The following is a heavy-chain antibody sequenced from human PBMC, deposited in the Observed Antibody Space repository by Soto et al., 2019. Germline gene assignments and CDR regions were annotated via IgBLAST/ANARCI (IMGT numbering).Heavy chain of an antibody. CDR1: GFTFSSYA. V-gene: IGHV3-30*07. J-gene: IGHJ4*02. CDR3: AKGVLGGSGAYDLDY. D-gene: IGHD5-12*01. CDR2: ISTDGRDK. Sequence: GGSLRLSCAASGFTFSSYAMHWFRQAPGKGLEWVAVISTDGRDKHYADSVKGQFTISRDNSKNTLYLQMNSLRAQDTAIYYCAKGVLGGSGAYDLDYWGQGTLVTVSS.